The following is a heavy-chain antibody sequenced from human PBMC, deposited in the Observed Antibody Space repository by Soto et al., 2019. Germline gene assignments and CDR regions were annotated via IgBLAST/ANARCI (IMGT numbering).Heavy chain of an antibody. D-gene: IGHD2-2*02. J-gene: IGHJ6*02. Sequence: GPTLVHPTQTLTPTCTFSGFSLSTGGMCVSWIRQPPGKALEWLALIDWDDDKYYSTSLKTRLTISKDTSKNQVVLTMTNMDPVDTATYYCARTPIVVVPAAIGARYYYYGMDVWGQGTTVTVSS. CDR3: ARTPIVVVPAAIGARYYYYGMDV. V-gene: IGHV2-70*01. CDR1: GFSLSTGGMC. CDR2: IDWDDDK.